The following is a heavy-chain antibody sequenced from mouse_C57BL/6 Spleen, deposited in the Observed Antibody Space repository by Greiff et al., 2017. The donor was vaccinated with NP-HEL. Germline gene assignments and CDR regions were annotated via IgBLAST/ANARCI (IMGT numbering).Heavy chain of an antibody. CDR2: IRNKANGYTT. V-gene: IGHV7-3*01. Sequence: EVKVEESGGGLVQPGGSLSLSCAASGFTFTDYYMSWVRQPPGKALEWLGFIRNKANGYTTEYSASVTGRFTIARDNSQSILYLQMNALRAEDSATYYCARGSSRYFDVWGTGTTVTVSS. J-gene: IGHJ1*03. CDR3: ARGSSRYFDV. D-gene: IGHD1-1*01. CDR1: GFTFTDYY.